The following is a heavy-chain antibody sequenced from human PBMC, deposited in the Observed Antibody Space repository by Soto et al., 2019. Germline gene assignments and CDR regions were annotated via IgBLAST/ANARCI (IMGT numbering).Heavy chain of an antibody. V-gene: IGHV1-18*01. CDR1: GYTFNNYG. CDR3: ARDKGNSGPYYFDY. D-gene: IGHD1-26*01. J-gene: IGHJ4*02. Sequence: GASVKVSCKASGYTFNNYGVSWVRQAPGQGLEWMGWISAYNRNTNYAQKLQGRVTMTTDTSTSTAYMELRSLRSDDTATYFCARDKGNSGPYYFDYWGQGTLVTVSS. CDR2: ISAYNRNT.